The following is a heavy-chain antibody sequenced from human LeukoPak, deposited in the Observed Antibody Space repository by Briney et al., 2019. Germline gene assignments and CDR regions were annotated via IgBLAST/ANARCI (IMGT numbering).Heavy chain of an antibody. D-gene: IGHD5-18*01. Sequence: PSETLSLTCTVSGGSISGYYWSWIRQPPGKGLEWIGYIYYSGSTNYNPSLKSRVTISIDTSKNQFSLKLSSVTAADTAVYYCARAPGDTSMVNQRDHYYYYAMDVWGRGTTVIVSS. CDR3: ARAPGDTSMVNQRDHYYYYAMDV. CDR1: GGSISGYY. CDR2: IYYSGST. J-gene: IGHJ6*02. V-gene: IGHV4-59*01.